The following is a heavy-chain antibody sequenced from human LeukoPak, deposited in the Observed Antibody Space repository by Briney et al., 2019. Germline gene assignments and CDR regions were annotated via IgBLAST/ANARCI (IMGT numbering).Heavy chain of an antibody. CDR1: GYTFTGYY. D-gene: IGHD3-10*01. Sequence: ASVKVSCKASGYTFTGYYMHWVRQAPGQGLEWMGIINPSGGSTSYAQKFQGRVTMTRDTSTSTVYMELSSLRSEDTAVYYCARAVRGFGELSYVDYWGQGTLVTVSS. J-gene: IGHJ4*02. V-gene: IGHV1-46*01. CDR2: INPSGGST. CDR3: ARAVRGFGELSYVDY.